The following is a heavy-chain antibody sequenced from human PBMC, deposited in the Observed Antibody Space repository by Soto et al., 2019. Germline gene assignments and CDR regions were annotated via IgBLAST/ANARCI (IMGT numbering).Heavy chain of an antibody. CDR1: GLTFSSYG. V-gene: IGHV3-33*01. CDR2: ISYDGSNK. Sequence: PGGPLRLSCAASGLTFSSYGMPWVRAAPGKGLVWGAVISYDGSNKYYADSVKGRFTISRDNSKNTLYLQMNSLRAEDTAVYYCARDYYDSSAYYYVVYWGQGP. D-gene: IGHD3-22*01. CDR3: ARDYYDSSAYYYVVY. J-gene: IGHJ4*02.